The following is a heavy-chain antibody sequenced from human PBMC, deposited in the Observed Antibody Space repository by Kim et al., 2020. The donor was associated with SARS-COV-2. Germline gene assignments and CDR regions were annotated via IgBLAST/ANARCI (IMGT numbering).Heavy chain of an antibody. D-gene: IGHD6-19*01. CDR3: ARDRGSGWPPQGYGMDV. V-gene: IGHV1-46*01. CDR2: INPSGGSP. J-gene: IGHJ6*02. Sequence: ASVKVSCKASGYTFINYYIQWVRQAPGQGLEWMGIINPSGGSPSYAQKFQGRVTMTRDTSTSTVYMEVSSLKSEDTAVYYCARDRGSGWPPQGYGMDVWGQGTTVTVSS. CDR1: GYTFINYY.